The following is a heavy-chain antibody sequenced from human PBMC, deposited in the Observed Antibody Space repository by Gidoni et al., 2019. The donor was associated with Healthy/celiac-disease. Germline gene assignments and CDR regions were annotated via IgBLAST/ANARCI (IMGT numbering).Heavy chain of an antibody. V-gene: IGHV3-23*01. J-gene: IGHJ4*02. CDR1: GFTFSSYA. CDR2: MSGSGGST. D-gene: IGHD3-3*01. Sequence: EVQLLESGGGLVQPWGSLRLSCAASGFTFSSYAMRWVRQAPGKGLEWVSAMSGSGGSTDYADSVKGRFTISRDNSKNTLYLQMNSLRAEDTAVYYCAKGSLRFLEWLLAYWGQGTLVTVSA. CDR3: AKGSLRFLEWLLAY.